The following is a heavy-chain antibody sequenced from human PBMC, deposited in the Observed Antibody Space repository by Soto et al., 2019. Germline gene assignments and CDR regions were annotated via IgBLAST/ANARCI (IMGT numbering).Heavy chain of an antibody. CDR2: ISGSGGST. J-gene: IGHJ4*02. D-gene: IGHD3-9*01. V-gene: IGHV3-23*01. Sequence: GGSLRLSCAASGFTFSSYAMSWVRQAPGKGLEWVSAISGSGGSTYYADSVKGRFTISRDNSKNTLYRQMNSLRAEDTAVYYCAKDGDYDILTGYYWRDYFDYWGQGTLVTVSS. CDR1: GFTFSSYA. CDR3: AKDGDYDILTGYYWRDYFDY.